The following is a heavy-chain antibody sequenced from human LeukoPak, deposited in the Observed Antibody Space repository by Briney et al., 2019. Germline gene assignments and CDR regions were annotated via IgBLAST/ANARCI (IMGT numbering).Heavy chain of an antibody. CDR2: IIPIFGTA. CDR1: GGTFSSYA. V-gene: IGHV1-69*01. J-gene: IGHJ4*02. Sequence: SVKVSCKASGGTFSSYAISWVRQAPGQGLEWMGGIIPIFGTANYAQKFQGRVTITADESTSTAYMELSSLRSEDTAAYYCARAGANHYYDSSGYYPFDYWGQGTLVTVSS. D-gene: IGHD3-22*01. CDR3: ARAGANHYYDSSGYYPFDY.